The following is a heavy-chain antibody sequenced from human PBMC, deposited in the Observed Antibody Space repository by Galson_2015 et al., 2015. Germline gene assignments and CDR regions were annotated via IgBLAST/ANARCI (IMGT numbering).Heavy chain of an antibody. V-gene: IGHV3-23*01. CDR1: GFTFSNYA. D-gene: IGHD3-22*01. CDR2: ISGNGANT. J-gene: IGHJ4*02. Sequence: SLRLSCAASGFTFSNYAMNWVRQAPGKGLEWVAAISGNGANTYYADSVKGRLTISRDNSKNTLYLQMNSLTAADTAVYYCPKDTVDSPDHWGQGTLVTVSS. CDR3: PKDTVDSPDH.